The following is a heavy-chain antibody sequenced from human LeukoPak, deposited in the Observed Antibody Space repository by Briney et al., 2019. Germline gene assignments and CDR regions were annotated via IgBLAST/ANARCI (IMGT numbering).Heavy chain of an antibody. D-gene: IGHD2-15*01. CDR2: ITGSGGGT. J-gene: IGHJ4*02. V-gene: IGHV3-23*01. Sequence: PGGSLRLSCAASGFTFSSYAMSWVRQAPGKGLEWVSSITGSGGGTYYADSVKGRFTISRDNSKNTLDLQMNSLRAEDTAVYYCAKGLKGCSGAGCYYFFDFWGQGTLVTVSS. CDR1: GFTFSSYA. CDR3: AKGLKGCSGAGCYYFFDF.